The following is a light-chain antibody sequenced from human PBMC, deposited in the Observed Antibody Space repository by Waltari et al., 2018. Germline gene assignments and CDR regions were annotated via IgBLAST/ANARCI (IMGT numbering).Light chain of an antibody. CDR1: QGIRIW. J-gene: IGKJ4*01. Sequence: DIQMTQSPPSVSASVGDRVTITCGASQGIRIWLSWFQQKPGKAPKLLIFSTTNLQSGVRSRFSGSGSGTEFTLTISSLQPEDVATYYCQEANSFPLTFGGGTKVEI. CDR2: STT. CDR3: QEANSFPLT. V-gene: IGKV1-12*01.